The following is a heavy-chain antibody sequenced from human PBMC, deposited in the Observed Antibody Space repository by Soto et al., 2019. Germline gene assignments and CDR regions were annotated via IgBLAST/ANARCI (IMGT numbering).Heavy chain of an antibody. CDR1: GFTFSDYY. CDR2: ISSSGSTI. J-gene: IGHJ6*03. Sequence: QVQLVESGGGLVKPGGSLRLSCAASGFTFSDYYMSWIRQAPGKGLEWVSYISSSGSTIYYADSVKGRFTISRDNAKNSLYLQMNSLRAEDTAVYYCVRDVGYCSGGSCYEEDYYYYYYMDVWGKGTTVTVSS. D-gene: IGHD2-15*01. CDR3: VRDVGYCSGGSCYEEDYYYYYYMDV. V-gene: IGHV3-11*01.